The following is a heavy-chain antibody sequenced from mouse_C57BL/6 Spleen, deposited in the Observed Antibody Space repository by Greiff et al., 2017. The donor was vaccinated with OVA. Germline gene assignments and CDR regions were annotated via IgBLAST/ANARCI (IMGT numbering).Heavy chain of an antibody. D-gene: IGHD4-1*01. J-gene: IGHJ3*01. Sequence: EVQLQQSGGGLVQPGGSMKLSCAASGFTFSDAWMDWVRQSPEKGLEWVAESRNKVNNHATYYAESVKGRFTISRDDSKSSVYLQMNSLRAEDTGIYYCTTGFAYWGQGTLVTVSA. CDR1: GFTFSDAW. CDR2: SRNKVNNHAT. CDR3: TTGFAY. V-gene: IGHV6-6*01.